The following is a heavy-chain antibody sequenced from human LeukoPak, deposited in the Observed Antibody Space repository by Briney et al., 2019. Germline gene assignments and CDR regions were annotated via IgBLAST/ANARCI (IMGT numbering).Heavy chain of an antibody. V-gene: IGHV1-8*02. J-gene: IGHJ4*02. Sequence: GASVKVSCKASGYTFTSYGISWVRQAPGQGLEWMGWMNPNTGKTGYVQKFQGRVTMTRSTSITTAYMELISLGSEDTAVYYCARAIRQMVRGVNTQYYFDYWGQGTLVTVSS. CDR3: ARAIRQMVRGVNTQYYFDY. D-gene: IGHD3-10*01. CDR2: MNPNTGKT. CDR1: GYTFTSYG.